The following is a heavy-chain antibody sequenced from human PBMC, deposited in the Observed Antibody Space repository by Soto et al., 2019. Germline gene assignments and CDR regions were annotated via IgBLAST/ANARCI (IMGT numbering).Heavy chain of an antibody. D-gene: IGHD2-8*01. Sequence: QVQLQQWGAGLLKPSETLSLTCAVYGGSFSGYYWSWIRQPPGKGLEWIGEINHSGSNNYNPSLKSRVTISVDTSKNQFSLKLSSVTAADTAVYYCARGRIVLMVYAFDIWGQGTMVTVSS. CDR1: GGSFSGYY. CDR3: ARGRIVLMVYAFDI. J-gene: IGHJ3*02. CDR2: INHSGSN. V-gene: IGHV4-34*01.